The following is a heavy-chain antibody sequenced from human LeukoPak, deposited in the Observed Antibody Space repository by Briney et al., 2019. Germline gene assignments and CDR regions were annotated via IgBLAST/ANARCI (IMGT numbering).Heavy chain of an antibody. D-gene: IGHD3-3*01. J-gene: IGHJ6*02. CDR3: ARLDKSYDFWSGYPWYYYYGMDV. V-gene: IGHV3-7*01. CDR2: IKQDGSEK. Sequence: GGSLRLSCAASGFTFSSYWMSWVRQAPGKGLEWVVNIKQDGSEKYYVDSVKGRFTIPRDNAKNPLYLQMNSLRAEDTAVYYCARLDKSYDFWSGYPWYYYYGMDVWGQGTTVTVSS. CDR1: GFTFSSYW.